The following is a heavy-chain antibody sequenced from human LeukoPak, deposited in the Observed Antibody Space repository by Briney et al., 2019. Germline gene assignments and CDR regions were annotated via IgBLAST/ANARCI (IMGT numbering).Heavy chain of an antibody. D-gene: IGHD2-21*01. V-gene: IGHV3-7*04. J-gene: IGHJ4*02. CDR1: GFTFSNHW. Sequence: GGSLRLSCAASGFTFSNHWLSWVRQAPGKGLEWVANIKQDGSEEYYVDSVKGQFTISRDNARNSLYLQMNSLRAEDTAVYYCARDRPYYYFDYWGQGTLVTVSS. CDR2: IKQDGSEE. CDR3: ARDRPYYYFDY.